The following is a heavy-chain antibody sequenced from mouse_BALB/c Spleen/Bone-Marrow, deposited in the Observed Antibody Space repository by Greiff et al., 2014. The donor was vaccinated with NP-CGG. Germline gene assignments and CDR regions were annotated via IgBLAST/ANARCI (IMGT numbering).Heavy chain of an antibody. CDR3: TGAPGFAD. J-gene: IGHJ3*01. CDR1: GYTFISYW. V-gene: IGHV1S22*01. CDR2: IYPGSGST. Sequence: LQQSGSELVRPGASVKLSCKASGYTFISYWMHWVKQRPGQGLEWIGNIYPGSGSTNYDEKFKSKATLTVDTSSSTAYMQLSSLTSVDSAVYYCTGAPGFADWGQGTLVTVSA.